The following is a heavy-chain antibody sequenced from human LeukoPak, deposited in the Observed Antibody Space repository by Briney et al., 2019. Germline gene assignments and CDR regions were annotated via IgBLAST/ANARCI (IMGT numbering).Heavy chain of an antibody. J-gene: IGHJ4*02. Sequence: ASVTVSCKASGYTFTRYYMHWVRQAPGKGLEWMGWINPNSGGTNYAQKFQGRVTMTRDTSISTAYMELSRLRSDDTAVYYCARGEVPAAYPDYGGQGTLGTVSA. D-gene: IGHD2-2*01. V-gene: IGHV1-2*02. CDR2: INPNSGGT. CDR3: ARGEVPAAYPDY. CDR1: GYTFTRYY.